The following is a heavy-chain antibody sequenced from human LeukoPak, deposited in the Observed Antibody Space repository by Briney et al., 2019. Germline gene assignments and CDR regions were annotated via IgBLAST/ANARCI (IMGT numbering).Heavy chain of an antibody. Sequence: SVKVSCKASGGTFSSYAISWVRQAPGQGLEWMGGIIPIFNTANYAQKFQGKVTITADVSTSTAYMELSSLRSEDTAVYYCAGVGATTSTEFDPWGQGTLVTVSS. CDR2: IIPIFNTA. J-gene: IGHJ5*02. CDR3: AGVGATTSTEFDP. CDR1: GGTFSSYA. D-gene: IGHD1-26*01. V-gene: IGHV1-69*13.